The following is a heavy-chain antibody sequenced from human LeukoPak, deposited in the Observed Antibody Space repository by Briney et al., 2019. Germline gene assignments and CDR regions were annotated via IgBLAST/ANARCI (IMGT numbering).Heavy chain of an antibody. CDR3: ARQPGGSSWLNYYYYYMDV. V-gene: IGHV4-61*02. CDR1: GGSISSGNYY. Sequence: SQTLSLTCTVSGGSISSGNYYWSWIRQPAGKGLEYIGRIYNSGITNYNPSLKSRVTISVDKSKDQFSLKLSSVTAADTAVYYCARQPGGSSWLNYYYYYMDVWGKGTTVTISS. J-gene: IGHJ6*03. D-gene: IGHD6-13*01. CDR2: IYNSGIT.